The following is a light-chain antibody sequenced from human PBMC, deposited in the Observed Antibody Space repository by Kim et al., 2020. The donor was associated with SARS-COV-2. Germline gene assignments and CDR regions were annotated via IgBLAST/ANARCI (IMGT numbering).Light chain of an antibody. V-gene: IGLV2-8*01. J-gene: IGLJ3*02. CDR2: EVS. CDR1: SSDVGGYNY. Sequence: QSVTISCTGTSSDVGGYNYVSWYQQHPGRAPKLIIYEVSKRPSGVPDRFSGSKSGNTASLTVSGLQAEDEADYYCNSYAGSNNLGVFGGGTKLTVL. CDR3: NSYAGSNNLGV.